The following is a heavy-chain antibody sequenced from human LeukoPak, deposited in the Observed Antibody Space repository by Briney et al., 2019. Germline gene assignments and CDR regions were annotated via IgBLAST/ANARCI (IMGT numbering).Heavy chain of an antibody. J-gene: IGHJ4*02. D-gene: IGHD4-23*01. V-gene: IGHV1-18*01. CDR3: ARGGQLLTSDFDC. Sequence: ASVKVSCKASGYTFTSYGISWVRQAPGQGLEWMGWISAYSGDTNYAQKFQGRATMTTDTSTSTAYMELRSLSSDDTAVYYCARGGQLLTSDFDCWGQGTLVTVSS. CDR1: GYTFTSYG. CDR2: ISAYSGDT.